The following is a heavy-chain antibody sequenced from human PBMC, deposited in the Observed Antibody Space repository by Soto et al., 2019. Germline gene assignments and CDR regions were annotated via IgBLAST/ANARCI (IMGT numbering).Heavy chain of an antibody. D-gene: IGHD5-18*01. Sequence: GGSLRLSCAASGFTFSDYYMSWIHQAPGKGLEWVSHISSRSSYTNYADSVKSRFTISRDNAKNTLYLQMNRLRADDTAVYYCARDPSIGGYSYVKFDCWGQGTLVTVSS. J-gene: IGHJ4*02. CDR1: GFTFSDYY. V-gene: IGHV3-11*06. CDR3: ARDPSIGGYSYVKFDC. CDR2: ISSRSSYT.